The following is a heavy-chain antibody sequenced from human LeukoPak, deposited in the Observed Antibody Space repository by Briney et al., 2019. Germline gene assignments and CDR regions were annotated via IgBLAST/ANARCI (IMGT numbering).Heavy chain of an antibody. Sequence: ASVKVSCKASGYTFTSYYIHWVRQAPGQGLEWMGWINPSSGGTNIAQKFQGRVTMTRDTSLNTAFMELTKLTSDDTAVYHCASGYCSSTSCSLYYFDFWGQGTLVTVSS. CDR1: GYTFTSYY. J-gene: IGHJ4*02. V-gene: IGHV1-2*02. D-gene: IGHD2-2*03. CDR3: ASGYCSSTSCSLYYFDF. CDR2: INPSSGGT.